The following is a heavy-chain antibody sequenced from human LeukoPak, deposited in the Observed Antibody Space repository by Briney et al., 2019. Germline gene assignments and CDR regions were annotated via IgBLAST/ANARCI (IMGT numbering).Heavy chain of an antibody. CDR2: ISSSSSYI. CDR3: ARAGLLGGQLWFWETPNAFDI. CDR1: SFTFSRYN. J-gene: IGHJ3*02. Sequence: GGSLRLSCAASSFTFSRYNMNWARQAPGKGLEWLSSISSSSSYIYYGDSVKGRFTISRDIAKNSLSLHINSVRPEDRGVFYCARAGLLGGQLWFWETPNAFDIWGQGTMVTVSS. D-gene: IGHD3-10*01. V-gene: IGHV3-21*01.